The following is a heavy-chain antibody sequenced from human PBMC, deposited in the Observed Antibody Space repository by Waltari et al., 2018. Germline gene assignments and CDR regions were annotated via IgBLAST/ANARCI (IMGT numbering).Heavy chain of an antibody. D-gene: IGHD4-4*01. V-gene: IGHV1-69*02. J-gene: IGHJ4*02. CDR3: ARSSEVEMTTIGADYFDY. Sequence: QVQLVQSGAEVKKPGSSVTVSCKASGGTFSSYTISWVRQVPGHGLEWMGRIIPSLGLANYAQKFQGRVTITADKSTSTAYMELSSLRSEDTAVYYCARSSEVEMTTIGADYFDYWGQGTLVTVSS. CDR1: GGTFSSYT. CDR2: IIPSLGLA.